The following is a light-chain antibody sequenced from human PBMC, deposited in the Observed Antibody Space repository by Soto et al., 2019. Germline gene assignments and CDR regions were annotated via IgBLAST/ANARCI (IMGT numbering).Light chain of an antibody. CDR3: HTYNSYSLHT. Sequence: DIQMSPSPSTRSASVGDRITITCRASQSVSRRVAWFQQKPGKAPKLLIYDASSLESGVPSRFSGRGSGTEFTLTISSLQPEDCAAYYCHTYNSYSLHTFGQGTKVDIK. CDR1: QSVSRR. J-gene: IGKJ2*01. V-gene: IGKV1-5*01. CDR2: DAS.